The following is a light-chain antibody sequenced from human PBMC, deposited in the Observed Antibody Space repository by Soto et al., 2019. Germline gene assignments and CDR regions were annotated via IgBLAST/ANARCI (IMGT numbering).Light chain of an antibody. V-gene: IGKV3-11*01. CDR1: QNISTY. CDR3: QQRANSPPWT. J-gene: IGKJ1*01. Sequence: EIVLTQSPATLSLSPGEGASLSCRASQNISTYLAWYQQRTGQVPRLLISGVSKRAPAIPPRFSGSGSGTDFTLSVSGLETEDVATYYCQQRANSPPWTFGQGTRVELK. CDR2: GVS.